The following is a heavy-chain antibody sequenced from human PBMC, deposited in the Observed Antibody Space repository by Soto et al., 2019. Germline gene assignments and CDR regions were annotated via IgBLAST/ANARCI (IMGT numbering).Heavy chain of an antibody. Sequence: LSLTCSVSGYSITAGGYYWSWIRQHPGKGLEWIGSFYSGGSIIYNPSLKSRVSISGDTSRNQFSMTLTSVTAADTALYYCARMYSSGSGWFHPSGQGTLVTVSS. CDR1: GYSITAGGYY. CDR2: FYSGGSI. CDR3: ARMYSSGSGWFHP. V-gene: IGHV4-31*03. D-gene: IGHD3-22*01. J-gene: IGHJ5*02.